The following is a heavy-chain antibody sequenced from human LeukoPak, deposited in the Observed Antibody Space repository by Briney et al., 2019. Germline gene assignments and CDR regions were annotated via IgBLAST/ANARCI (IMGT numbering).Heavy chain of an antibody. CDR2: IYYTGST. CDR1: GGSISSYY. D-gene: IGHD3/OR15-3a*01. Sequence: SETLSLTCSVSGGSISSYYWSWIRQPPGKGLEWIGYIYYTGSTSYNPSLKSRVTISVDTSKNQFSLKLSSVTAADTAVYYCARLRVDTYWYFDLWGRGTVVTVSS. J-gene: IGHJ2*01. V-gene: IGHV4-59*08. CDR3: ARLRVDTYWYFDL.